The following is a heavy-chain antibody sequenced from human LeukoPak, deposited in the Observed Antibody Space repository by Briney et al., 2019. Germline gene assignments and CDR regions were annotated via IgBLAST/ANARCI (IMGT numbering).Heavy chain of an antibody. D-gene: IGHD3-10*01. J-gene: IGHJ3*02. CDR2: IYYSGST. CDR3: ARHTPSEAWWFGESRDAFDI. CDR1: GGSISSYY. Sequence: SETLSLTCTVSGGSISSYYWSWIRQPPGKGLEWIGYIYYSGSTNYNPSLKSRVTISVDTSKNQFPLKLSSVTAADTAVYYCARHTPSEAWWFGESRDAFDIWGQGTMVTVSS. V-gene: IGHV4-59*08.